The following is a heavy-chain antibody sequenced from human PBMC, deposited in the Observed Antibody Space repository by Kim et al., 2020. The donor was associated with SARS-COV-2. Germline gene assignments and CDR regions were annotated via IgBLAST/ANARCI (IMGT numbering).Heavy chain of an antibody. Sequence: GGSLRLSCSASGFSFSDYAMHWVRQAPGKGLEYVSAIGGSGARTFYADSVKGRFTISRDNYKNTLYLQMSYLRREDTAVYYCVSLYCGGDCNFWGQGTLVTVSS. CDR3: VSLYCGGDCNF. V-gene: IGHV3-64D*09. CDR1: GFSFSDYA. D-gene: IGHD2-21*02. J-gene: IGHJ4*02. CDR2: IGGSGART.